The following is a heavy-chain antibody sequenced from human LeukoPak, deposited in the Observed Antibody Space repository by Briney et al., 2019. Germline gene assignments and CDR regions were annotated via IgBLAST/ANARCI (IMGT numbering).Heavy chain of an antibody. CDR1: GYTITNNY. CDR3: ARALPHVRSGYYYYYMDV. D-gene: IGHD6-25*01. CDR2: INPSGTGT. V-gene: IGHV1-46*01. J-gene: IGHJ6*03. Sequence: ASVKVSCKASGYTITNNYMHWVRQAPGQGLEWMGVINPSGTGTSYAQKFQGRVTMTRDTSTNTVYMELNSLRSDDTAVYHCARALPHVRSGYYYYYMDVWGKGTTVTISS.